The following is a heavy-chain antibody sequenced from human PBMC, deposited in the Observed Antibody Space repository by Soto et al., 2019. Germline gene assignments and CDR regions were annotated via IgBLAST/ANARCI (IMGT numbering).Heavy chain of an antibody. CDR3: ARGGLGAYWFDP. D-gene: IGHD3-16*01. CDR2: IKGDESAT. J-gene: IGHJ5*02. Sequence: EVQLVESGGGLVQAGASLRLSCAASGFTFSTYWMHWVRQAPGKDLMWLSRIKGDESATNYADSVEGRFTISRDNAKNTVYLQVNSLRVEDTAVYYCARGGLGAYWFDPWGQGTLVTVSS. V-gene: IGHV3-74*01. CDR1: GFTFSTYW.